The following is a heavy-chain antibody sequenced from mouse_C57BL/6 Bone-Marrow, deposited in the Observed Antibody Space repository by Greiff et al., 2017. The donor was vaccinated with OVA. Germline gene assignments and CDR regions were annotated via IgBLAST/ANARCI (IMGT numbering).Heavy chain of an antibody. V-gene: IGHV1-81*01. Sequence: VKLQESGAELARPGASVKLSCKASGYTFTSYGISWVKQRTGQGLEWIGEIYPRSGNTYYNEKFKGKATLTADKSSSTAYMELRSLTSEDSAVYFCASGYYGSSPSWYFDVWGTGTTVTVSS. CDR2: IYPRSGNT. CDR3: ASGYYGSSPSWYFDV. D-gene: IGHD1-1*01. J-gene: IGHJ1*03. CDR1: GYTFTSYG.